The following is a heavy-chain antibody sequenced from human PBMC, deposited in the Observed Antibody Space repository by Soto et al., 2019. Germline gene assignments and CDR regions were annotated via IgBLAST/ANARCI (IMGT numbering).Heavy chain of an antibody. V-gene: IGHV4-31*03. Sequence: QVQLQESGPGLVKPSQTLSLTCTVSGGSINSGDYYWSWVRQVPGKGLEWIGFISYSGNTHYNPCLESRVTISKDTSKNQFSLRLNSMTAADSAVYYCAREVSPNSRGWYTVLVRWFDPWGQGTLVTVSS. CDR1: GGSINSGDYY. J-gene: IGHJ5*02. CDR3: AREVSPNSRGWYTVLVRWFDP. CDR2: ISYSGNT. D-gene: IGHD6-19*01.